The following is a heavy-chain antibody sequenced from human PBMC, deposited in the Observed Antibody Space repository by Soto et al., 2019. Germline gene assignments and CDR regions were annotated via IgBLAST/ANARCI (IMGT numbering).Heavy chain of an antibody. CDR2: INPISGGT. Sequence: ASVKVSCKAAGYTFTSNSIGWVRQAPGQGLEWMGWINPISGGTNYAQKFQGRVTMTRDTSIATVYMDLSRLKSDDTAVYYCARNYYDSSDRDYLDYWGQGTLVTVSS. CDR1: GYTFTSNS. CDR3: ARNYYDSSDRDYLDY. D-gene: IGHD3-22*01. V-gene: IGHV1-2*02. J-gene: IGHJ4*02.